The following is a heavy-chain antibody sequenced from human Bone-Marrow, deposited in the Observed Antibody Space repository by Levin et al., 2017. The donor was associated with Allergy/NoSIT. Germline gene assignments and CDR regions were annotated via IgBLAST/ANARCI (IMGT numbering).Heavy chain of an antibody. CDR2: IIPIFGTP. Sequence: SVKVSCKAYGDTLSSNGISWVRQAPGQGLEWMGGIIPIFGTPNYAQKFQGRVTISADESTNTAYLDLNSLTSDDTGVYYCARAIADRVNYYYYMDVWGKGTTVTVSS. CDR3: ARAIADRVNYYYYMDV. CDR1: GDTLSSNG. D-gene: IGHD6-6*01. J-gene: IGHJ6*03. V-gene: IGHV1-69*13.